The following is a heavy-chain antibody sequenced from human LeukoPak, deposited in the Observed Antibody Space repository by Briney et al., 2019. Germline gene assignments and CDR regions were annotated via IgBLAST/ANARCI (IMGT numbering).Heavy chain of an antibody. Sequence: SSVKVSCKASGRTFSSYAISWARQAPGQGLEWMGRIIPIFGTANYAQKFQGRVTITTDESTSTAYMELSSLRSEDTAVYYCARSSYDYVWGSYRNEYYSDYWGQGTLVTVSS. J-gene: IGHJ4*02. CDR1: GRTFSSYA. CDR3: ARSSYDYVWGSYRNEYYSDY. D-gene: IGHD3-16*02. V-gene: IGHV1-69*05. CDR2: IIPIFGTA.